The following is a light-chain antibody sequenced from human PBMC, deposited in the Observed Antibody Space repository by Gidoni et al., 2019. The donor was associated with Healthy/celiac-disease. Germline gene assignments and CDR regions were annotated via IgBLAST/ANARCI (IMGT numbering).Light chain of an antibody. Sequence: EIVLTQSPGTLSLSPGERATLSCRASQSVSSSYLAWYQRKPGQAPRLLIYGASSRATGTPDRFSGSGSGTDFTLTISRLEPEDFAVYYCQQYGSSPDTFGQGTKLEIK. V-gene: IGKV3-20*01. CDR1: QSVSSSY. CDR2: GAS. CDR3: QQYGSSPDT. J-gene: IGKJ2*01.